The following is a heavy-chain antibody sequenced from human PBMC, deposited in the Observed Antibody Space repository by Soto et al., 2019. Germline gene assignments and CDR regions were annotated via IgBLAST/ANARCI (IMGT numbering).Heavy chain of an antibody. D-gene: IGHD3-10*01. J-gene: IGHJ6*02. V-gene: IGHV4-31*02. CDR2: IYYSGST. CDR3: ARGFYGSGSYYFGLGYNYGMDV. Sequence: SDTLSLTCTVSGGSISSGGYYGRWIRQHPGKGLEWIGYIYYSGSTYYNPSLKSRVTISVDTSKNQFSLKLSSVTAADTAVYYCARGFYGSGSYYFGLGYNYGMDVWGQGTTVTVSS. CDR1: GGSISSGGYY.